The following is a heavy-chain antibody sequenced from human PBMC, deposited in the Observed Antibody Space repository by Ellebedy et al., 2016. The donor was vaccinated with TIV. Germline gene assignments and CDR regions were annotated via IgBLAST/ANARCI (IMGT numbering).Heavy chain of an antibody. CDR3: ARGEVLGEK. Sequence: AASVKVSCKASGYTFITYGLTWVRQAPGQGLAWMGWFNSDNGNTNYAQKFQGRVTMTTDTSTSTAYMELRSLRSDDTAVYYCARGEVLGEKWGQGTLVTVSS. J-gene: IGHJ4*02. V-gene: IGHV1-18*01. CDR2: FNSDNGNT. CDR1: GYTFITYG. D-gene: IGHD1-26*01.